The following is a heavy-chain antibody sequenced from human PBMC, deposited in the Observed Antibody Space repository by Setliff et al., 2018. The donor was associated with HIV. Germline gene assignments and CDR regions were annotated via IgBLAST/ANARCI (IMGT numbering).Heavy chain of an antibody. J-gene: IGHJ6*03. CDR3: ARDPRDYYGSGSSPGYYYYMDV. D-gene: IGHD3-10*01. CDR2: IHTSGNT. V-gene: IGHV4-4*07. CDR1: GGSINSYY. Sequence: PSETLSLTCSVSGGSINSYYWSWIRQPAGKGLEWIGRIHTSGNTNYNPSLKSRVTISVDTSKNQFSLKLSSVTAADTAVYYCARDPRDYYGSGSSPGYYYYMDVWGTGTTVTVSS.